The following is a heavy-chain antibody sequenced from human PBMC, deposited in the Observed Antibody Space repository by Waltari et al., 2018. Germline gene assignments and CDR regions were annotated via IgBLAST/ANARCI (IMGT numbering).Heavy chain of an antibody. D-gene: IGHD1-26*01. CDR1: GGSISSYY. V-gene: IGHV4-59*01. CDR3: ARGEEGIADY. Sequence: QVQLQESGPGLVKPSGTLSLPCTVSGGSISSYYWSWIRQPPGKGLEWVGYIYYSGSTNYNPSLKSRVTISVDTSKNQFSLKLSSVTAADTAVYYCARGEEGIADYWGQGTLVTVSS. J-gene: IGHJ4*02. CDR2: IYYSGST.